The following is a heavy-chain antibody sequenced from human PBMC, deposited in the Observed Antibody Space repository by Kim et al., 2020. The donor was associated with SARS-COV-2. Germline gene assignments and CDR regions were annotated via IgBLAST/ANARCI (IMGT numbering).Heavy chain of an antibody. CDR3: ARGSWSGCYWGDYYYYYYGMDV. CDR2: IIPIFGTA. J-gene: IGHJ6*02. V-gene: IGHV1-69*13. CDR1: GGTFSSYA. Sequence: SVKVSCKASGGTFSSYAISWVRQAPGQGLEWMGGIIPIFGTANYAQKFQGRVTITADESTSTAYMELSSLRSEDTAVYYCARGSWSGCYWGDYYYYYYGMDVWGQGTTVTVSS. D-gene: IGHD1-26*01.